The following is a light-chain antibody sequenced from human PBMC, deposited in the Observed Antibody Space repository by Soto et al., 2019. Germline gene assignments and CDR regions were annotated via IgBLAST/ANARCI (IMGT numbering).Light chain of an antibody. CDR1: QSDSSY. CDR3: QQYGSSIT. CDR2: DAS. V-gene: IGKV3-11*01. J-gene: IGKJ5*01. Sequence: MTQSPSTGSVSPEERALLSCRASQSDSSYLAWYQQKPGQAPRLLIYDASNRATGIPARFSGSGSGTDFTLTISSLEPEDFAVYYCQQYGSSITFGQGPRLAIK.